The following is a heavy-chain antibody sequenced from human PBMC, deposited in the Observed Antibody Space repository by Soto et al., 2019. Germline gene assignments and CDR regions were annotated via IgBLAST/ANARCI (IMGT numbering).Heavy chain of an antibody. D-gene: IGHD2-8*01. V-gene: IGHV4-31*03. J-gene: IGHJ4*02. Sequence: QVQLQESGPGLVKPSQTLSLTCTVSGGSISSGGYYWSWIRQHPGKGLEWIGYIYYSGSTYYNPSLKRRVTISVDTSKNQFSLKLSSVTDADTAVYYCAREAVAVTNGGAAFDYWGQGTLVTVSS. CDR2: IYYSGST. CDR3: AREAVAVTNGGAAFDY. CDR1: GGSISSGGYY.